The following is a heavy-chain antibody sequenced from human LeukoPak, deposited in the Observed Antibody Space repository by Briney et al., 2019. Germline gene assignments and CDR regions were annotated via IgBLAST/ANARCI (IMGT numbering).Heavy chain of an antibody. Sequence: ASVKVSCKASGYTFTSYDINWVRQAPGQGLEWMGWMNPNSGNTGYAQKFQGRVTMTRNTSISTAYMELSSLRSEDTAVYYCARGHYYDSSGYYFDYWGQGTLVTVSS. J-gene: IGHJ4*02. D-gene: IGHD3-22*01. CDR3: ARGHYYDSSGYYFDY. CDR2: MNPNSGNT. V-gene: IGHV1-8*01. CDR1: GYTFTSYD.